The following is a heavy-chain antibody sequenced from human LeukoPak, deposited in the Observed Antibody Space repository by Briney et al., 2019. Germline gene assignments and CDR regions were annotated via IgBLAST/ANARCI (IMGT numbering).Heavy chain of an antibody. CDR2: ISRNGTVT. V-gene: IGHV3-43*01. CDR3: AKIAANDAFDI. Sequence: HAGGSLRLSCAASGLIFDDYTMHWVRQAPGKGLEWVSLISRNGTVTKYADSVTGRFTVSRDNSKNSLYLQMNSLRAEDTAVYYCAKIAANDAFDIWGQGTMVTVSS. D-gene: IGHD6-6*01. CDR1: GLIFDDYT. J-gene: IGHJ3*02.